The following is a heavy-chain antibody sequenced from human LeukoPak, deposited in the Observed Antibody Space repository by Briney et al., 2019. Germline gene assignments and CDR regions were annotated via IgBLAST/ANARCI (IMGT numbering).Heavy chain of an antibody. J-gene: IGHJ4*02. CDR1: GGPFRGYY. Sequence: SETLSLTCAVHGGPFRGYYWSWIRQPPGKGLEWIGEINQSGSTNYNPSLKSRVTMSLDTSKNQFSLKLSSVTAADTAVYYCARGQKGYCSGGSCYADYFDYWGQGTLVTVSS. D-gene: IGHD2-15*01. CDR2: INQSGST. CDR3: ARGQKGYCSGGSCYADYFDY. V-gene: IGHV4-34*01.